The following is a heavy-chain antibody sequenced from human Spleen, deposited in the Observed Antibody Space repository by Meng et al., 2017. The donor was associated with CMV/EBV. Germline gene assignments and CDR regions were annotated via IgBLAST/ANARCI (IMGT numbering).Heavy chain of an antibody. CDR3: ARRLDWYFDL. V-gene: IGHV6-1*01. Sequence: VISGDSVPSNSAAWNWIRQSPSKGLEWLGRTYYRSKWYTDYALSVKSRITINPDTSKNQFSLQLNSVTHEDTAVYYCARRLDWYFDLWGRGTLVTVSS. CDR1: GDSVPSNSAA. D-gene: IGHD3-9*01. J-gene: IGHJ2*01. CDR2: TYYRSKWYT.